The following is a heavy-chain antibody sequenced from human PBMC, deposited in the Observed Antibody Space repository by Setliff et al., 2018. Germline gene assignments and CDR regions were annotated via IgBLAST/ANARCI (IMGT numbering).Heavy chain of an antibody. CDR1: GYTFTYYG. V-gene: IGHV1-18*01. CDR2: ISGHNGNT. D-gene: IGHD3-22*01. J-gene: IGHJ6*02. CDR3: AKEPAVTMTESIRRSYYDYALDV. Sequence: ASVKVSCKASGYTFTYYGISWVRQAPGQGLEWMGWISGHNGNTNYAQKFQGRVTLTTDTSTDTAYMELRGLRFNDTAIYYCAKEPAVTMTESIRRSYYDYALDVWGQGTAVTVSS.